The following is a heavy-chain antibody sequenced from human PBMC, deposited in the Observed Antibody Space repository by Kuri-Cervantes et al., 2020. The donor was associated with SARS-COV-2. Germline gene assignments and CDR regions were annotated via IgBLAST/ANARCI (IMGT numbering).Heavy chain of an antibody. CDR3: ARLDYGGNYYYGMDV. D-gene: IGHD4-23*01. Sequence: SVKVFCKASGYTFTGYYMHWVRQAPGQGLEWMGGIIPIFGTANYAQKFQGRVTITADKSTSTAYMELSSLRSEDTAVYYCARLDYGGNYYYGMDVWGQGTTVTVSS. CDR1: GYTFTGYY. CDR2: IIPIFGTA. J-gene: IGHJ6*02. V-gene: IGHV1-69*06.